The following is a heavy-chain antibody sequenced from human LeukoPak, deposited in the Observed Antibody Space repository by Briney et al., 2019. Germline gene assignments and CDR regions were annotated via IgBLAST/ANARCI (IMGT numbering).Heavy chain of an antibody. CDR3: ARDAIRDGYNFGTFDY. V-gene: IGHV3-21*01. CDR1: GFTFSSYA. Sequence: GRSLRLSCAASGFTFSSYAMHWVRQAPGKGLEWVSSISSSSNYIYYADSVKGRFTISRDNAKNSLYLQMNSLRAEDTAVYYCARDAIRDGYNFGTFDYWGQGTLVTVSS. J-gene: IGHJ4*02. CDR2: ISSSSNYI. D-gene: IGHD5-24*01.